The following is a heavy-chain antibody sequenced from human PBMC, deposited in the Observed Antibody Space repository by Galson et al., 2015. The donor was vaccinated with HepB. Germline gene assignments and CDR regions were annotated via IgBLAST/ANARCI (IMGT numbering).Heavy chain of an antibody. CDR2: IKSKTDGGTT. CDR3: TTADLYGDYLYYYYYMDV. J-gene: IGHJ6*03. V-gene: IGHV3-15*01. CDR1: GFTFSNAW. Sequence: LRLSCAASGFTFSNAWMSWVRQAPGKGLEWVGRIKSKTDGGTTDYAAPVKGRFTISRDDSKTTLYLQMNSLKTEDTAVYYCTTADLYGDYLYYYYYMDVWGKGTTVTVSS. D-gene: IGHD4-17*01.